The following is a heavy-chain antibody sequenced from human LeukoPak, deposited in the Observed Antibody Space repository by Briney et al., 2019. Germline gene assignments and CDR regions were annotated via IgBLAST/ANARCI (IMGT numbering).Heavy chain of an antibody. V-gene: IGHV5-51*01. CDR3: ARHSLDRAYGSGSYYNDY. CDR2: IYPGDSHT. D-gene: IGHD3-10*01. CDR1: GYSFTNYW. J-gene: IGHJ4*02. Sequence: GESLKISCVGSGYSFTNYWIDWVRQMPGKGLEWMGIIYPGDSHTRYSPSFQGQVTISADKSISTAYLQRSSLKASDTAMYYCARHSLDRAYGSGSYYNDYWGQGTLVTVSS.